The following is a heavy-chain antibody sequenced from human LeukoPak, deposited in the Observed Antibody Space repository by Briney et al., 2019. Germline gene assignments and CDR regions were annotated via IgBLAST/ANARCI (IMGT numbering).Heavy chain of an antibody. V-gene: IGHV4-4*09. D-gene: IGHD3-10*01. Sequence: SETLSLTCTVSGGSISRYYWSWIRQPPGKGLEWIGYIYTSGSTNYNPSLKSRVTISVDTSKNQFSLKLSSVTAADTAVYYCARWGTMVRGVIFGANWFDPWGQGTLVTVSS. J-gene: IGHJ5*02. CDR3: ARWGTMVRGVIFGANWFDP. CDR1: GGSISRYY. CDR2: IYTSGST.